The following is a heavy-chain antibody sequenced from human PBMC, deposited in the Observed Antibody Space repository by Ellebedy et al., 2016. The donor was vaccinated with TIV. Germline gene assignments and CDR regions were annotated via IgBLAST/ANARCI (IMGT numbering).Heavy chain of an antibody. CDR1: GYTFNRYA. Sequence: AASVKVSCKASGYTFNRYAMNWVRQAPGQGPEWMGWINTNTGNPTYAQGFTGRFVFSLDTSVSTAYLQISSLKAEDTAIFYCARGSRDGQNPDFDSWGQGTLVTVSS. CDR2: INTNTGNP. CDR3: ARGSRDGQNPDFDS. V-gene: IGHV7-4-1*02. D-gene: IGHD5-24*01. J-gene: IGHJ4*02.